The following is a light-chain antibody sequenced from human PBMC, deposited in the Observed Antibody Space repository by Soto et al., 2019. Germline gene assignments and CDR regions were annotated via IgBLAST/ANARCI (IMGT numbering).Light chain of an antibody. CDR3: SSNAGSNNFVV. CDR2: EVS. J-gene: IGLJ2*01. CDR1: SSDVGGYNY. Sequence: QSVLTQPPSASGSPGQSVTISCTGTSSDVGGYNYVSWYQHHPGKAPKPMIYEVSKRPSGVPDRFSGSKSGNTASLTVSGLQAEDEADYYCSSNAGSNNFVVFGGGTKLTVL. V-gene: IGLV2-8*01.